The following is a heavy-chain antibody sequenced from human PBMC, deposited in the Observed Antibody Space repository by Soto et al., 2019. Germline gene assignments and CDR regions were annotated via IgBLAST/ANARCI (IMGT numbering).Heavy chain of an antibody. V-gene: IGHV2-70*11. D-gene: IGHD6-19*01. Sequence: SGPTLVNPTQTLTLTCTFSGFSLSTSGMCVSWIRQPPGKALERLARIDWDDDKYYSTSLKTRLTISKDTSKNQVVLTMTNMDPVDTATYYCARIRSSSGWHYYFDYWGQGTLVTVSS. J-gene: IGHJ4*02. CDR3: ARIRSSSGWHYYFDY. CDR1: GFSLSTSGMC. CDR2: IDWDDDK.